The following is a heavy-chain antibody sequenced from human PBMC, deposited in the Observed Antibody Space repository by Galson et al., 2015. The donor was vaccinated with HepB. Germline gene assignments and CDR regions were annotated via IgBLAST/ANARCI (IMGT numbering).Heavy chain of an antibody. CDR1: GYTFTSYG. V-gene: IGHV1-18*01. Sequence: QSGAEVKKPGASVKVSCKASGYTFTSYGISWMRQAPGQGLEWMGWISAYNGNTNYAQKLQGRVTMTTDTSTSTAYMELRSLRSDDTAVYYCAHTRLTTVPWDAFDIWGQGTVVTVSS. J-gene: IGHJ3*02. CDR3: AHTRLTTVPWDAFDI. CDR2: ISAYNGNT. D-gene: IGHD4-17*01.